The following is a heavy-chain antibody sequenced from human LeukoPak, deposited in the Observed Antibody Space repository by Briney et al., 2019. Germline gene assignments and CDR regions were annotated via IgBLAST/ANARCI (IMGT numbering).Heavy chain of an antibody. J-gene: IGHJ3*02. V-gene: IGHV4-38-2*01. CDR1: GYSISSGYY. D-gene: IGHD3-22*01. CDR3: ARQGLYYYDSSGPDAFDI. CDR2: IYHSGST. Sequence: PSGTLSLTCAVSGYSISSGYYWGWIRQPPGKGLEWIGSIYHSGSTYYNPSLKSRVTISVDTSKNQFSLKLSSVTAADTAVYYCARQGLYYYDSSGPDAFDIWGQGTMVTVSS.